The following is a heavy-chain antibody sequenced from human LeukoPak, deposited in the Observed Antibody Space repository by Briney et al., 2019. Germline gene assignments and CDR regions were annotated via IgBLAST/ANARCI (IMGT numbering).Heavy chain of an antibody. CDR2: ISYDGSNK. J-gene: IGHJ4*02. CDR1: GFTFSNYG. V-gene: IGHV3-30*18. D-gene: IGHD2-15*01. Sequence: GGSLRLSCTASGFTFSNYGMHWVRQAPGKGLEWVAVISYDGSNKYYAESVKGRFTISRDNSKNSLYLQMNSLRTEDTALYYCAKALFPYCSGGSCYSDYWGQGTLVTVSS. CDR3: AKALFPYCSGGSCYSDY.